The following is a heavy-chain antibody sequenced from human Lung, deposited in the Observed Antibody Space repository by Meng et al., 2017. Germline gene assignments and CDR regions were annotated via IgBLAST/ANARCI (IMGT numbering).Heavy chain of an antibody. D-gene: IGHD5/OR15-5a*01. CDR3: TRGPSLAMSAVPDY. CDR1: GVIFGDYG. CDR2: INWNGGNV. J-gene: IGHJ4*02. Sequence: LVEFGGSAVRLGGSLSRSCAASGVIFGDYGMSWVRQASGKGLEWCSGINWNGGNVDYAVSVKGRFTISRDNAKNSLHLQMNSLRAEDTALYYCTRGPSLAMSAVPDYWGQGTLVTVSS. V-gene: IGHV3-20*04.